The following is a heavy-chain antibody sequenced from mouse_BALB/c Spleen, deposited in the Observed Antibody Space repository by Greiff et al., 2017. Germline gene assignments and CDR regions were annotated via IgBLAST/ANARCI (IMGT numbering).Heavy chain of an antibody. J-gene: IGHJ2*01. Sequence: VQLQQSGPELVKPGASVKMSCKASGYTFTSYVMHWVKQKPGQGLEWIGYINPYNDGTKYNEKFKGKATLTSDKSSSTSYMELSSLTSEDSAVYDCARDYNGSTPPFAYWGQGTTLTVSA. CDR1: GYTFTSYV. V-gene: IGHV1-14*01. D-gene: IGHD1-1*01. CDR2: INPYNDGT. CDR3: ARDYNGSTPPFAY.